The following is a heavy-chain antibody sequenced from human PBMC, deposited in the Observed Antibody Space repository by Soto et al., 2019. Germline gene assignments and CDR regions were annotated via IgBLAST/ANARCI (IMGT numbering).Heavy chain of an antibody. CDR2: INQSGST. V-gene: IGHV4-39*07. J-gene: IGHJ4*02. CDR3: ARTYSSSWSPFDY. Sequence: SETLSLTCTVSSGSISSTIYSWDWIRQPPGKGLEWIGEINQSGSTNYNPSLKSRVTISVDTSKNQFSLKLSSVTAADTAVYYCARTYSSSWSPFDYWGQGTLVTVSS. CDR1: SGSISSTIYS. D-gene: IGHD6-13*01.